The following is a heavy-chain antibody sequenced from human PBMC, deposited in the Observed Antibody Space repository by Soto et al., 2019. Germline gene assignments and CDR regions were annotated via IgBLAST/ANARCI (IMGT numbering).Heavy chain of an antibody. J-gene: IGHJ4*02. D-gene: IGHD3-10*01. CDR3: AKYDYYGSGLD. Sequence: EVQLLESGGGLVQPGGSLRLSCAASGFSFSSYAMSWVRQAPGKGLEWVSGISRSAGSTYYADSVKGRFTISRDNSTNTLYLQMSRLRAEDTATYYCAKYDYYGSGLDWGQGTLVTVSS. CDR2: ISRSAGST. V-gene: IGHV3-23*01. CDR1: GFSFSSYA.